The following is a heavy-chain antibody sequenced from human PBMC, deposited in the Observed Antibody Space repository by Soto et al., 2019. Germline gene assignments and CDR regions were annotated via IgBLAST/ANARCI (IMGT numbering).Heavy chain of an antibody. J-gene: IGHJ6*02. D-gene: IGHD4-17*01. V-gene: IGHV1-69*12. CDR1: GGTFSRYS. Sequence: QVQLVQSGAEVKKPGSSVKVSCKASGGTFSRYSISWVRQAPGQGLEWMGGIVPVFGTTNYAQKFQGRVTITAGESTSTVYMELSSLTSDDTAVYYCASCLVTTYFYYYGMDVWGQGTTVTVSS. CDR3: ASCLVTTYFYYYGMDV. CDR2: IVPVFGTT.